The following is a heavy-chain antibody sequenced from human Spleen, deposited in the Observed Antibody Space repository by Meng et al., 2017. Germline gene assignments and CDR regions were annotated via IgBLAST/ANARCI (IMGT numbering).Heavy chain of an antibody. CDR1: GGSISSGGYY. D-gene: IGHD3-10*01. CDR2: ISYSGST. J-gene: IGHJ5*02. Sequence: QVQLRESGPALVKPSQTLSLTCTVSGGSISSGGYYWSWVRQYPGKGLEWIAYISYSGSTGYNPSLKSRVTISVDASKNQFSLKLSSVTAADTAVYYCARGGHRVNYNWFDPWGPGTLVTVSS. CDR3: ARGGHRVNYNWFDP. V-gene: IGHV4-31*03.